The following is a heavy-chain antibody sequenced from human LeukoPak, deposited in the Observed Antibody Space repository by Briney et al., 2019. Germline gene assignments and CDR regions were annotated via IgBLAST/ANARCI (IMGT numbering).Heavy chain of an antibody. CDR1: GFTFSSYG. D-gene: IGHD2-2*01. V-gene: IGHV3-30*18. CDR3: AKDYCSSTSCPNY. Sequence: GGSLRLSCAASGFTFSSYGMHWVRQAPGKGLEWVAAISYDGSNKYYADSVKGRFTISRDNSKNTLYLQMNSLRAEDTAVYYCAKDYCSSTSCPNYWGQGTLVTVSS. J-gene: IGHJ4*02. CDR2: ISYDGSNK.